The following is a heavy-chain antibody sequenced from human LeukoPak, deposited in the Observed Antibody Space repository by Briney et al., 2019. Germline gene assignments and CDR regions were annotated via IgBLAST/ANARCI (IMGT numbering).Heavy chain of an antibody. D-gene: IGHD3-16*02. J-gene: IGHJ4*02. CDR3: ARVFKLLGDYVWGSYRPPNSYFDY. CDR1: GGSFSGYY. V-gene: IGHV4-34*01. CDR2: INHSGST. Sequence: SETLSLTCAVYGGSFSGYYWSWIRQPPGKGLEWIGEINHSGSTNYNPSLKSRVTISVDTSKNQFSLKLSSVTAADTAVYYCARVFKLLGDYVWGSYRPPNSYFDYWGQGTLVTVSS.